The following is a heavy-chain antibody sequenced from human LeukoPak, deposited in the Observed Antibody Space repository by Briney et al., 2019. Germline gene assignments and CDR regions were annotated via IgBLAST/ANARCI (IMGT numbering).Heavy chain of an antibody. V-gene: IGHV3-23*01. CDR3: AKENHGIVGATTLIDY. J-gene: IGHJ4*02. Sequence: GGSLRLSCAASGFTFSSCAMSWVRQAPVKGLEWVSVISASGGNTYYADSVKGRFTISRDNSKNTLYLQMNSLRAEDTAVYYCAKENHGIVGATTLIDYWGQGTLVTVSS. CDR1: GFTFSSCA. D-gene: IGHD1-26*01. CDR2: ISASGGNT.